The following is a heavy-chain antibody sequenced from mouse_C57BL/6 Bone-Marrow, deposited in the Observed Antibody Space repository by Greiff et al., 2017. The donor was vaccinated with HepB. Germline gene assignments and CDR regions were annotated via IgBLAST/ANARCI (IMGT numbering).Heavy chain of an antibody. Sequence: QVQLQQPGAELVRPGPSVKLSCKASGYTFTSYWMHWVKQRPGQGLEWIGVIDPSDSYTNYNQKFKGKATLTVDTSSSTAYMQLSSLTSEDSAVYYCARNGYYVRGYAMDYWGQGTSVTVSS. D-gene: IGHD2-3*01. CDR1: GYTFTSYW. CDR2: IDPSDSYT. J-gene: IGHJ4*01. CDR3: ARNGYYVRGYAMDY. V-gene: IGHV1-59*01.